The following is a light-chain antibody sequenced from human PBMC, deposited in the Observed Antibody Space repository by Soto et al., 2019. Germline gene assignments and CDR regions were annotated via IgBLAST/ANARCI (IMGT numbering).Light chain of an antibody. CDR3: QQYGSLPKT. CDR1: QSVNSN. V-gene: IGKV3-20*01. Sequence: EIVLTQSPAALSETPWARATLSCMASQSVNSNLAWYQQKPGQAPRLLIYGAFSRANGIPVRFSGSASGTDFTLIISRLEPEDVAVYYCQQYGSLPKTVGQGTKVDTK. J-gene: IGKJ1*01. CDR2: GAF.